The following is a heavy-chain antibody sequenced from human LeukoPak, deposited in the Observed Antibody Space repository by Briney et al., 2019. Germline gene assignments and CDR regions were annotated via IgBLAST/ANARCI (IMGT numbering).Heavy chain of an antibody. J-gene: IGHJ1*01. Sequence: GASVKVSCKAAGYTFTGYYMHWVRQAPGQGLEWMGWINPNSGGTNYAQKFQGRVTMTRDTASSKDYMELSRQRADDTDVYYCSRASYYSSDYEYFQHWGQGTLVTVSS. CDR2: INPNSGGT. CDR1: GYTFTGYY. CDR3: SRASYYSSDYEYFQH. D-gene: IGHD3-22*01. V-gene: IGHV1-2*02.